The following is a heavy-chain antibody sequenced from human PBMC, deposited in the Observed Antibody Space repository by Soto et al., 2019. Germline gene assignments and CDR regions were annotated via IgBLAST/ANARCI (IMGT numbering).Heavy chain of an antibody. CDR2: IYYSGST. Sequence: NPSETLSLTCTVSGGSISSGDHYWRWIRQPPGEGLEWIGYIYYSGSTYYNPSLKSRVTISVDTSKNQFSLKLSSVTAADTAVYYCARSKSPYYDSSGYYDYFDYWGQGTLVTVSS. V-gene: IGHV4-30-4*01. CDR3: ARSKSPYYDSSGYYDYFDY. J-gene: IGHJ4*02. D-gene: IGHD3-22*01. CDR1: GGSISSGDHY.